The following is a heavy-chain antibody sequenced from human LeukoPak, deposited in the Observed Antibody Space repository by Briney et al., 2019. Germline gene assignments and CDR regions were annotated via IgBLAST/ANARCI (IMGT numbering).Heavy chain of an antibody. CDR3: AGGPVTALELFYY. CDR1: GGSITTSSYY. J-gene: IGHJ4*02. Sequence: SETLSLTCTVSGGSITTSSYYWGWIRQPPGKGLEWIGSIYYSGSTYSNPSLKSRVTISVDTSKNQFSLKLYSVAAADTAVYYCAGGPVTALELFYYWGQGTLVTVSS. CDR2: IYYSGST. V-gene: IGHV4-39*01. D-gene: IGHD2-21*02.